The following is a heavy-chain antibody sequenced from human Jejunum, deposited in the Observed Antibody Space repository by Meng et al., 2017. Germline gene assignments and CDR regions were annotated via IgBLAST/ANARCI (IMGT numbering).Heavy chain of an antibody. CDR1: GFSVASSGVS. CDR2: IYWDDDK. D-gene: IGHD6-13*01. CDR3: ARPRTSAPGHFDY. J-gene: IGHJ4*02. Sequence: PVVLKPTHPLHMPFAFSGFSVASSGVSVCWFRRPPGKAMEWLALIYWDDDKRYSTSLKSRLTITKDNSKNQVLLTMTNMVPVDTATYYCARPRTSAPGHFDYWGQGTLVTVSS. V-gene: IGHV2-5*02.